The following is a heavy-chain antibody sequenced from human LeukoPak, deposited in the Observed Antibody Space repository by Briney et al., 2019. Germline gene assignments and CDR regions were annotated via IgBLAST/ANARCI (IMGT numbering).Heavy chain of an antibody. CDR2: IRYDGSKE. CDR1: DITFSSYG. J-gene: IGHJ4*02. D-gene: IGHD3-3*01. Sequence: KAGGSLRLSCAASDITFSSYGMHWVRQAPGKGLEWVAFIRYDGSKEYYADSVKGRFTISRDNSKDIVYLQMNSLRAEDTAVYYCARGHYDFWSGYYDCWGQGTLVTVSS. CDR3: ARGHYDFWSGYYDC. V-gene: IGHV3-30*02.